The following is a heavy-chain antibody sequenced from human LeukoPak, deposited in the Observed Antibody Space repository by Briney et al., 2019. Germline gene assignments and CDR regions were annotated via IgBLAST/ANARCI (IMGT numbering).Heavy chain of an antibody. J-gene: IGHJ4*02. CDR1: GGSIGSTRHY. CDR3: ARVLKYSGSYYCDY. D-gene: IGHD1-26*01. CDR2: MYNGGST. V-gene: IGHV4-39*01. Sequence: SETLSLTCTVYGGSIGSTRHYWGWIRQPPGKGLEWIGNMYNGGSTYYYPSLKSRVTISIDTSKNQLSLKLSSVTAADTAVYFCARVLKYSGSYYCDYWGQGTLVTVSS.